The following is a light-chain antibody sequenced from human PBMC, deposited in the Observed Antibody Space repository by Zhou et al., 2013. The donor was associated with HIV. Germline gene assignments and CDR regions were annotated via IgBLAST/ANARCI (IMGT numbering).Light chain of an antibody. V-gene: IGKV3-11*01. CDR2: GAS. CDR1: QSVSIY. Sequence: DIVLTQSPATLSLSPGERATLSCRASQSVSIYLAWYQQKPGQAPRLLIYGASSRATGIPDRFSGSGSGTDFTLTISRLEPEDFALYYCQQYDTWPSFGQGTKLQI. J-gene: IGKJ2*01. CDR3: QQYDTWPS.